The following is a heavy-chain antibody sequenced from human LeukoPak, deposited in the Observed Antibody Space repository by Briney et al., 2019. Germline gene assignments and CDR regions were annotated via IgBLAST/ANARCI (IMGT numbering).Heavy chain of an antibody. CDR3: ARRLRQNLFDP. V-gene: IGHV4-59*08. J-gene: IGHJ5*02. CDR1: GVSISSDY. CDR2: IYYSGSS. Sequence: SETLSLTCTVSGVSISSDYWSWIRLPPGKGLEWIGYIYYSGSSNYNPSLKSRVTMSVDTPKNQFSLKLTSVTAADTAVYYCARRLRQNLFDPWGQGTLVTVSS. D-gene: IGHD4-17*01.